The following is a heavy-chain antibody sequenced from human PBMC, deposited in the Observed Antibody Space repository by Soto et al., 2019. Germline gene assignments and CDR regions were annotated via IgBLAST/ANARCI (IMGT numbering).Heavy chain of an antibody. D-gene: IGHD4-17*01. CDR2: IYYSGST. CDR1: GGSINSYY. Sequence: SETLSLTCTVSGGSINSYYWNWIRQPPGMGLEWIGYIYYSGSTNYNPSLKSRVTISVDTSKNQFSLKLSSVTAADTAVYYCARGMTTSSPRYHCHRMDVWGQGTSVLVSS. CDR3: ARGMTTSSPRYHCHRMDV. J-gene: IGHJ6*01. V-gene: IGHV4-59*01.